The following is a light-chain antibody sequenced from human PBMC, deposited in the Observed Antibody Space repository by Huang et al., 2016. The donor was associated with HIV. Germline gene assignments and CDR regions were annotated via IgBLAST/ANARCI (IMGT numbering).Light chain of an antibody. Sequence: EVLLTQSPATLSVSPGERATLSCRASQSVRTNLDCYQQKPGQAPRLIIYGASTRATGVPARFSGSGSGTEFTLTISSLQSEDSAVYDYQQYNSWPPLFTFGPGTKVDIK. CDR3: QQYNSWPPLFT. CDR2: GAS. CDR1: QSVRTN. V-gene: IGKV3-15*01. J-gene: IGKJ3*01.